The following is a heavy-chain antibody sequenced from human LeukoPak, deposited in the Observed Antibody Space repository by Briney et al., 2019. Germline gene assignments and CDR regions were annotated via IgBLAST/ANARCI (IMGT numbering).Heavy chain of an antibody. Sequence: ASVKVSCKASGYTFTIYGISWVRQAPGQGLEWMGWISAYNGNTNYAQKLQGRVTMTTDTSTSTAHMELRSLRSDDTAVYYCARWQWLGEYFQHWGQGTLVTVSS. CDR2: ISAYNGNT. CDR3: ARWQWLGEYFQH. D-gene: IGHD6-19*01. J-gene: IGHJ1*01. V-gene: IGHV1-18*01. CDR1: GYTFTIYG.